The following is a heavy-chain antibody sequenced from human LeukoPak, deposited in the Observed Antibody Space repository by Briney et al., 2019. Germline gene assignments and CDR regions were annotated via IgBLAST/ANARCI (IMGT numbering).Heavy chain of an antibody. V-gene: IGHV4-4*07. CDR3: ASGGVCGGDCPLGY. Sequence: PSETLSLTCTVSGGSISSYYWSWIRQPAGKGLEWIGHIYGSGTTNYDPSFKSRVTMSLDTSKNQFSLKLSSVTAADTAVYYCASGGVCGGDCPLGYWGQGTLVTVSS. CDR1: GGSISSYY. J-gene: IGHJ4*02. D-gene: IGHD2-21*02. CDR2: IYGSGTT.